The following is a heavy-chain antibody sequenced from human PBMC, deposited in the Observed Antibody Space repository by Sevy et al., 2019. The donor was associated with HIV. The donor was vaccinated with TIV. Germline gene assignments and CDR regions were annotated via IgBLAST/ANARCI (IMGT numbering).Heavy chain of an antibody. J-gene: IGHJ4*02. CDR1: GYSISSGYY. D-gene: IGHD1-7*01. CDR2: IYHSGST. Sequence: SKTLSLTCTVSGYSISSGYYWGWIRQPPGKGLEWIGTIYHSGSTYYNPSLKSRVTISVDTSKNQFSLKLNSVTAADTAVYFCARVSFVELVEGNFDYWGQGTLVTVSS. V-gene: IGHV4-38-2*02. CDR3: ARVSFVELVEGNFDY.